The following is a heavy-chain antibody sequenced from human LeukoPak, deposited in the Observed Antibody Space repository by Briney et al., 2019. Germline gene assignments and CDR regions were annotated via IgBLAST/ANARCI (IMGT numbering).Heavy chain of an antibody. Sequence: ASVKVSCKASGYTFTSYDINWVGQATGQGIEGMGWMNTNSGNTGYAQKFQGRVTITRNNSISTAYIELSSLRSEDTAVYYCARGPLAAAGRAQYYYYYYIDVWGKGTTVTVSS. J-gene: IGHJ6*03. CDR3: ARGPLAAAGRAQYYYYYYIDV. V-gene: IGHV1-8*03. D-gene: IGHD6-13*01. CDR1: GYTFTSYD. CDR2: MNTNSGNT.